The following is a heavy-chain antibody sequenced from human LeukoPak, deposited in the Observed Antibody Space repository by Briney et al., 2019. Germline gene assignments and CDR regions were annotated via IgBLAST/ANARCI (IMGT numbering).Heavy chain of an antibody. Sequence: GGPLRLSCAVSGFTFSSHGMYWVRQAPDKGLEWVAVIWFDGSKEYYTDSVKGRFTISRDNSKNTLWLQMNTLRAEDTAVYYCTRLTGVGSYQPLDYSGQGTLVTVSS. D-gene: IGHD1-26*01. J-gene: IGHJ4*02. CDR2: IWFDGSKE. V-gene: IGHV3-33*07. CDR1: GFTFSSHG. CDR3: TRLTGVGSYQPLDY.